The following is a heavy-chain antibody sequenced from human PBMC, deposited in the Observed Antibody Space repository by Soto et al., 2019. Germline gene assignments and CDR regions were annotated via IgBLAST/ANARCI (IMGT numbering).Heavy chain of an antibody. CDR2: INAGNGNT. CDR3: ARDLTGYCSGGSCYSEYYFDY. D-gene: IGHD2-15*01. V-gene: IGHV1-3*01. J-gene: IGHJ4*02. CDR1: GYTFTSYA. Sequence: QVQLVQSGAEVKKPGASVKVSCKASGYTFTSYAMHWVRQAPGQRLEWMGWINAGNGNTKYSQKFQGRVTITRDTSASXAXMXXSSLRSEDTAVYYCARDLTGYCSGGSCYSEYYFDYWGQGTLVTVSS.